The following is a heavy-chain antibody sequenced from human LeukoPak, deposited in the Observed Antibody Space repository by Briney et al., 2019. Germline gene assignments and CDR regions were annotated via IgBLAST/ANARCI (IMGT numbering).Heavy chain of an antibody. CDR2: ISAYNGNT. CDR1: GYTVTSYG. CDR3: ARSTDSSGLYYYYYMDV. V-gene: IGHV1-18*01. D-gene: IGHD3-22*01. Sequence: GASVKVSCNASGYTVTSYGISWVRQAPGQGLEWMGWISAYNGNTNYAQKLQGRVTMTTDTSTSTAYMELRSLRSDDTAVYYCARSTDSSGLYYYYYMDVWGKGTTVTVSS. J-gene: IGHJ6*03.